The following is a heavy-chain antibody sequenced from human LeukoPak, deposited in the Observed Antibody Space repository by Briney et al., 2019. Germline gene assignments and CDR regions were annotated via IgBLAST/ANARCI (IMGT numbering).Heavy chain of an antibody. CDR2: ISYDGSNK. Sequence: GGSLRLSCAASGFTFSGYPIHWVRQAPGKGLEWVAVISYDGSNKYYADSVKGRFTISRDNSKNTLYLQMNSLRAEDTAVYYCAKDFDEIFGVVIPLDWGQGTLVTVSS. CDR3: AKDFDEIFGVVIPLD. D-gene: IGHD3-3*01. V-gene: IGHV3-30*04. CDR1: GFTFSGYP. J-gene: IGHJ4*02.